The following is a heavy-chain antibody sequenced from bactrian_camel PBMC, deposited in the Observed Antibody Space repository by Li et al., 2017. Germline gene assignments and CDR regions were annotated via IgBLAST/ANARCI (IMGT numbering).Heavy chain of an antibody. J-gene: IGHJ4*01. CDR1: GYTASAYC. D-gene: IGHD2*01. V-gene: IGHV3S53*01. CDR3: AADRRRHGPPSLRPGDYSV. Sequence: HVQLVESGGGSVQPGGPLRLSCEAPGYTASAYCLAWFRQRLGQAREGVASLASDGSSIYANSLKGRFSISKDNARNWLDLQMNSLEPVDTARYYCAADRRRHGPPSLRPGDYSVWGQGTQVTVS. CDR2: LASDGSS.